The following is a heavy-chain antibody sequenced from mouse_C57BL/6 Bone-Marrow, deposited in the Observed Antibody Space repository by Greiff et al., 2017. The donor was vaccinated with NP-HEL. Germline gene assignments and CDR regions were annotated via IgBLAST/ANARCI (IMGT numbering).Heavy chain of an antibody. D-gene: IGHD3-2*02. J-gene: IGHJ2*01. CDR3: ARPDSSGPWGFDY. V-gene: IGHV1-76*01. Sequence: VHLVESGAELVRPGASVKLSCKASGYTFTDYYINWVKQRPGQGLEWIARIYPGSGNTYYNEKFKGKATLTAEKASSTAYMQLSSLTSEDSAVYFCARPDSSGPWGFDYWGQGTTLTVSS. CDR1: GYTFTDYY. CDR2: IYPGSGNT.